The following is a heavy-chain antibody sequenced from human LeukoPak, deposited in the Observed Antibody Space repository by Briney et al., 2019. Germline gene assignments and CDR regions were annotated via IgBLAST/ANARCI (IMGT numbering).Heavy chain of an antibody. J-gene: IGHJ4*02. Sequence: GGSLRLSCAASGFTFSSFSMNWVRQAPGKGLEWVAGISEDGINKYYADSVKARFTISRDNSKNTLYLQMNSLRAEDTAVYYCARDLAGYNSFDYWGQGTLVTVSS. D-gene: IGHD5-24*01. CDR3: ARDLAGYNSFDY. V-gene: IGHV3-30*03. CDR1: GFTFSSFS. CDR2: ISEDGINK.